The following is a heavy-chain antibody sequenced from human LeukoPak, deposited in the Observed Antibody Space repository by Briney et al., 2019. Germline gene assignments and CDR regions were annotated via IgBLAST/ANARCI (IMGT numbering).Heavy chain of an antibody. CDR3: ARERMVYGIRGEFVY. CDR1: GGSISTSCYY. J-gene: IGHJ4*02. D-gene: IGHD2-8*01. V-gene: IGHV4-39*07. CDR2: SFYSGTT. Sequence: SETLSLTCTVSGGSISTSCYYWGWIRQPPGKGLEWFGRSFYSGTTYSKPSLKSRVTISVDTTKNQFSLKLSSQTAADTAVYYCARERMVYGIRGEFVYWGPGTLVIVSS.